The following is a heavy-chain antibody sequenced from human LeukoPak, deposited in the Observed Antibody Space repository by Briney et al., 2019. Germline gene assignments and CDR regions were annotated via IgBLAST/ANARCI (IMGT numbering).Heavy chain of an antibody. J-gene: IGHJ6*03. D-gene: IGHD6-13*01. Sequence: SETLSLTCTVSGGSISSYYWSWIRQPPGKGLEWIGYIYYSGSTNYNPSLKSRVTMSVDTSKNQFSLKLSSVTAADAAGYFCARVGAAAGTYYYYYMDVWGKGTTVTISS. CDR2: IYYSGST. CDR3: ARVGAAAGTYYYYYMDV. V-gene: IGHV4-59*12. CDR1: GGSISSYY.